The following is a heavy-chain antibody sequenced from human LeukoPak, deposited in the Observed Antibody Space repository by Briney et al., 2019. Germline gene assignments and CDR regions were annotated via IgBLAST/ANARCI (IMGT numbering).Heavy chain of an antibody. CDR2: INPNSGGT. CDR3: ARDLVFIAVAAPGDY. J-gene: IGHJ4*02. Sequence: ASVKVSCKASGYTFTSYGISWVRQAPGQGLEWMGWINPNSGGTNYAQKFQGRVTMTRDTSISTAYMELSRLRSDDTAVYYCARDLVFIAVAAPGDYWGQGTLVTVSS. D-gene: IGHD6-19*01. CDR1: GYTFTSYG. V-gene: IGHV1-2*02.